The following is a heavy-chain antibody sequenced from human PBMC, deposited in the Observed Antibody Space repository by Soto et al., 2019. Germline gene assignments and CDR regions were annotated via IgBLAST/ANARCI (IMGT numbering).Heavy chain of an antibody. CDR2: ISNTGGGT. D-gene: IGHD3-22*01. CDR1: GVTFSTYA. J-gene: IGHJ5*02. Sequence: EVQLLESGGGLVQPGGSLRLSCAASGVTFSTYAMNWVRQAPGKGLEWVSTISNTGGGTFYAGSVKGRFTISRDNSKNTLYLQMHSLRADDSAIYFCAVGRHRTSGSNTWFDPWGRGTQVTVSS. CDR3: AVGRHRTSGSNTWFDP. V-gene: IGHV3-23*01.